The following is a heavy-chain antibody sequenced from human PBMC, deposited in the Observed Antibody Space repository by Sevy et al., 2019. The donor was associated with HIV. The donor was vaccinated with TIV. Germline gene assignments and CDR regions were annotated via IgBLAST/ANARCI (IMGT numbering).Heavy chain of an antibody. CDR1: GGSVTTGY. CDR2: VYDIGRT. CDR3: ARVRDYGSGSFSAWFGP. D-gene: IGHD3-10*01. J-gene: IGHJ5*02. V-gene: IGHV4-59*02. Sequence: SETLSLTCTVSGGSVTTGYWSWIRQPPGKGPEWIGYVYDIGRTAYSPSLKSRVTISLDTTKNQFSLQLNSITAADTAVYYCARVRDYGSGSFSAWFGPWGQGTLVTVSS.